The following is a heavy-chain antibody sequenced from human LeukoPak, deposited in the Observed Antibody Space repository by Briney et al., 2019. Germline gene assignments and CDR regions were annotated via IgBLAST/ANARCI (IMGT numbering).Heavy chain of an antibody. CDR2: ISYDGSNK. D-gene: IGHD3-22*01. V-gene: IGHV3-30-3*01. Sequence: GRSLRLSCAASGFTFSSYAMHWVRQAPGKGLEWEAVISYDGSNKYYADSVKGRFTISRDNSKNTLYLQMNSLRAEDTAVYYCARVAYDSSGSVDYWGQGTLVTVSS. CDR3: ARVAYDSSGSVDY. CDR1: GFTFSSYA. J-gene: IGHJ4*02.